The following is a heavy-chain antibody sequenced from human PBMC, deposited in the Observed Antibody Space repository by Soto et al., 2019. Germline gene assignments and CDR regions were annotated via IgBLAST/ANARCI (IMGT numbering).Heavy chain of an antibody. V-gene: IGHV4-59*01. CDR2: IYYSGST. Sequence: QVQLQESGPGLVKPSETLSLTCTVSGGSISSYYWSWIRQPPGKGLEWIGYIYYSGSTNYNPSLKSRVTISVDTSKNQFSLKLSSVTAADTAVYYCARLSDRPNWYFDLWGRGTLVTVSS. CDR1: GGSISSYY. D-gene: IGHD6-6*01. J-gene: IGHJ2*01. CDR3: ARLSDRPNWYFDL.